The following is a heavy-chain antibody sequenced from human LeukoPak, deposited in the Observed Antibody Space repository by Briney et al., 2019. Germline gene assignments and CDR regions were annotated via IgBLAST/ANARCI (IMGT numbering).Heavy chain of an antibody. CDR3: ARGPPYGSRSDFFDY. D-gene: IGHD3-10*01. Sequence: GGSLRLSCAAAGFTLSNNWMTWVRQDPGKGLELVASVKKDASEMYYVDSVKGRFTISRDNAKNSLYLQMSSLRVEDTAVYYCARGPPYGSRSDFFDYWGQGTLVTVSS. J-gene: IGHJ4*02. V-gene: IGHV3-7*01. CDR2: VKKDASEM. CDR1: GFTLSNNW.